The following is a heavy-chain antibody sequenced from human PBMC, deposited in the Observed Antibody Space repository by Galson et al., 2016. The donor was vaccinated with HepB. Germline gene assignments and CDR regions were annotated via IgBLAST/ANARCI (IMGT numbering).Heavy chain of an antibody. CDR1: GGTFNSYA. CDR3: GKVEDGDNRHYYYVMDV. CDR2: IIPIFGTA. J-gene: IGHJ6*02. V-gene: IGHV1-69*13. D-gene: IGHD5-24*01. Sequence: SVKVSCKASGGTFNSYALSWVRQAPGQGLEWMGEIIPIFGTANYAQRFQGRVTITADESTSTAYMELSSLRSEDTAVYYCGKVEDGDNRHYYYVMDVWGQGTTVTVSS.